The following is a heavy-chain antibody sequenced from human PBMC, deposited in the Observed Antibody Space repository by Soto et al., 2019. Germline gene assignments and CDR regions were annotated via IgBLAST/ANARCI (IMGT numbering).Heavy chain of an antibody. CDR2: MSYDGSDT. D-gene: IGHD3-10*02. J-gene: IGHJ4*02. CDR1: GCIFSNNG. V-gene: IGHV3-30*03. CDR3: TIVRVADSALDH. Sequence: QVQLVESGGGVVQPGRSLRLTCVGSGCIFSNNGMHWVRQTPGKGLEWVAFMSYDGSDTFFADSVKGRFTIYRDNSKNTLFLHMSNLRAEDTAMYYCTIVRVADSALDHWGQGTLVTVSS.